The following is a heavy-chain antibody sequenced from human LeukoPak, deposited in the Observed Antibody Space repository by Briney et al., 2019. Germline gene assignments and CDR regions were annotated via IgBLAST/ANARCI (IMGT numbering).Heavy chain of an antibody. J-gene: IGHJ4*02. V-gene: IGHV4-34*10. CDR2: IYHGETSSSAST. Sequence: PSETLSLTCAVYGGSFSDYFWTWVRQSPGKGLEWVGEIYHGETSSSASTNYNPSLKSRVTLAIDTSKKQFSLKMTSVTAADTAVYYCASLIWRKIVGSDYWGQGTLVTVSS. CDR1: GGSFSDYF. D-gene: IGHD1-26*01. CDR3: ASLIWRKIVGSDY.